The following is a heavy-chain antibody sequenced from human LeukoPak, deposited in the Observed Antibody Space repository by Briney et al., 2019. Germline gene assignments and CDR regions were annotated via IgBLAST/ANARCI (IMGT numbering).Heavy chain of an antibody. D-gene: IGHD6-13*01. CDR2: INHSGST. CDR3: ARGGTYSSSWYVFRWFDP. CDR1: GGSFSGYY. Sequence: PSGTLSLTCAVYGGSFSGYYWSWIRQPPGKGLEWVGEINHSGSTNYNPSLKSRVTISVDTSKNQSSLKLSSATAADTAVYYCARGGTYSSSWYVFRWFDPWGQGTLVTVSS. V-gene: IGHV4-34*01. J-gene: IGHJ5*02.